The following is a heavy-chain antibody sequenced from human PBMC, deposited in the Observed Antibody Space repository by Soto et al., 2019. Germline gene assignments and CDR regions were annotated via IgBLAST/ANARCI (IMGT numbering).Heavy chain of an antibody. V-gene: IGHV3-23*01. J-gene: IGHJ6*02. CDR2: ISGSGGST. CDR1: GFTFSSYA. CDR3: AKGPHYYGSGSQYGMDV. D-gene: IGHD3-10*01. Sequence: EVQLLESGGGLVQPGGSLRLSCAASGFTFSSYAMSWVRQAPGKGLEWVSAISGSGGSTYYADSVKGRFTISRDNSKNXXYRQMNSLRAEDTAVYYCAKGPHYYGSGSQYGMDVWGQGTTVTVSS.